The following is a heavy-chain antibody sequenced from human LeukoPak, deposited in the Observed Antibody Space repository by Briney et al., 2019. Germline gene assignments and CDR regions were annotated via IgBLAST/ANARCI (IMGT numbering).Heavy chain of an antibody. CDR1: GGSFSGYY. CDR2: ISGSGGST. J-gene: IGHJ4*02. V-gene: IGHV3-23*01. Sequence: ETLSLTCAVYGGSFSGYYWSWVRQAPGKGLEWVSAISGSGGSTYYADSVKGRFTISRDNSKNTLYLQMNSLRAEDTAVYYCAKEGDTGGVDYWGQGTLVTVSS. CDR3: AKEGDTGGVDY. D-gene: IGHD5-18*01.